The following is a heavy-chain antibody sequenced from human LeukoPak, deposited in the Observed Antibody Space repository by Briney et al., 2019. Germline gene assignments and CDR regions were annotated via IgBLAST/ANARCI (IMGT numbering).Heavy chain of an antibody. V-gene: IGHV4-34*01. CDR1: GGSFSGYY. J-gene: IGHJ4*02. Sequence: SETLSLTCAVYGGSFSGYYWSWIRQPPGKGLEWIGEINHSGSTNYNPSLKSRVTISVDTSKNQFSPKLSSVTAADTAVYYCARGRLAAAGDYFDYWGQGTLVTVS. CDR3: ARGRLAAAGDYFDY. D-gene: IGHD6-13*01. CDR2: INHSGST.